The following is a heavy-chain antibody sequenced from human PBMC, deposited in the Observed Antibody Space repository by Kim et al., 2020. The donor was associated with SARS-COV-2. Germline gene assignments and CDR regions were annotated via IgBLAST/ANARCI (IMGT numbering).Heavy chain of an antibody. D-gene: IGHD6-19*01. J-gene: IGHJ4*02. V-gene: IGHV3-23*01. CDR1: GFTFSSYA. CDR2: ISGGGGST. CDR3: SNRGLKEVGGNMDYYFHY. Sequence: GGSLRLSCAASGFTFSSYAMSWVRQAPGKGLVWVSAISGGGGSTYYADSVKGRFTISRDNSKNTLYLQMNSLRAEDTAVYYCSNRGLKEVGGNMDYYFHYWGQGTLVTVSS.